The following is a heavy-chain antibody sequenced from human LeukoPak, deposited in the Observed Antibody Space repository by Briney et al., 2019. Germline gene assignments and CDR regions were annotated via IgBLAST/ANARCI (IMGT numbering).Heavy chain of an antibody. CDR3: ARVEFGGYCSGGSCKLNWFDP. Sequence: AAVKVSSKPSGYTFTSYGISWVRPTPGQGLEWMGWISAYNGNTNYAQKLQGRVTMTTDTSTSTAYMELRSLRSDDTAVYYCARVEFGGYCSGGSCKLNWFDPWGQGTLVTVSS. V-gene: IGHV1-18*01. CDR2: ISAYNGNT. D-gene: IGHD2-15*01. J-gene: IGHJ5*02. CDR1: GYTFTSYG.